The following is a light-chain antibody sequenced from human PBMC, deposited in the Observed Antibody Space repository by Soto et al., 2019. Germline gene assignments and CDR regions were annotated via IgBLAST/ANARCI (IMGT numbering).Light chain of an antibody. CDR2: GAF. J-gene: IGKJ1*01. Sequence: EIVLTQSPDTLSLSPGERATLSCRASQSVSSNYLAWYHQKPGQAPRLLIYGAFIRATGIPERFSGSGSGTDFTLTITRLEPEDFAVYYCQQYAGSPRTFGPGTRVEIK. V-gene: IGKV3-20*01. CDR1: QSVSSNY. CDR3: QQYAGSPRT.